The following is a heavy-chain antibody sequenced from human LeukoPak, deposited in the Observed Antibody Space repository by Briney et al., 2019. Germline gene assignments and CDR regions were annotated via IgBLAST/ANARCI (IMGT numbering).Heavy chain of an antibody. V-gene: IGHV1-46*01. CDR3: AREERLIAATGRGAFDY. Sequence: ASVKVSCKASGYTFTSHGISWVRQAPGQGLEWMGIINPITGTTTYAQKFQGRVTMTRDTSTGTVYMELSSLRSEDTAVYYCAREERLIAATGRGAFDYWGQGTLVTVSS. J-gene: IGHJ4*02. CDR2: INPITGTT. D-gene: IGHD6-13*01. CDR1: GYTFTSHG.